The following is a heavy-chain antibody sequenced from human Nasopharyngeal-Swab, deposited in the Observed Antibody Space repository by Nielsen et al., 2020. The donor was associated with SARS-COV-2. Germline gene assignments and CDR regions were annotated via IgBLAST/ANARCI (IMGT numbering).Heavy chain of an antibody. Sequence: SVKVSCKASGFSINYRFLHWMRQAPGQALEWMGWITPFNGNAKYAQKFQGRVSITRDGSRTTASLELSSLRPDDTAMYFCASGQCINGVCNPTDGLDVWGQGTSVTVS. D-gene: IGHD2-8*01. V-gene: IGHV1-45*02. CDR1: GFSINYRF. J-gene: IGHJ6*02. CDR3: ASGQCINGVCNPTDGLDV. CDR2: ITPFNGNA.